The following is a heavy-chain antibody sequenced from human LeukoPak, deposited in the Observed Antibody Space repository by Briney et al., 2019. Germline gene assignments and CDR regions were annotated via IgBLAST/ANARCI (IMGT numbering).Heavy chain of an antibody. V-gene: IGHV1-2*02. CDR2: INPNSGGT. CDR3: ARAQGQSRYGYGAAYYYYMDV. CDR1: GYTFTDYY. Sequence: ASVKVSCKAAGYTFTDYYMHWVRQAPGQGLEWMGWINPNSGGTNYAQKFQGRVTMTRDTSISTAYMELSRLRSDDTAVYYCARAQGQSRYGYGAAYYYYMDVWGKGTTVTVSS. J-gene: IGHJ6*03. D-gene: IGHD5-18*01.